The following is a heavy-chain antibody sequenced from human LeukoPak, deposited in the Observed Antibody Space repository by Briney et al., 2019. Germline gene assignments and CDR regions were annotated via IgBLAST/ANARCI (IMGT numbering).Heavy chain of an antibody. CDR3: AGGPSSSTSDF. V-gene: IGHV4-59*01. CDR1: GASITTYY. Sequence: SETLSLTCTVSGASITTYYWSWVRQAPGKGLEWIGYMFDSGSNKYNPSLTSRVTISLDTSKNQFSLKLTSVTGADTAVYYCAGGPSSSTSDFWGQGTLVTVSS. CDR2: MFDSGSN. J-gene: IGHJ4*02. D-gene: IGHD6-13*01.